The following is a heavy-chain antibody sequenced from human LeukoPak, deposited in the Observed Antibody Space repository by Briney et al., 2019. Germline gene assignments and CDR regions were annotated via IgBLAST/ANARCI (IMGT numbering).Heavy chain of an antibody. CDR1: GGSISGSSYY. J-gene: IGHJ4*02. CDR3: TRRAYCSGGTCYSDY. CDR2: IYRDGST. Sequence: PSETLSLTCTVSGGSISGSSYYWGWIRQPPGKGLEWIASIYRDGSTYYNPSLKSRVTISVDTSKNQFSLKLSSVTAADTAVYYCTRRAYCSGGTCYSDYWGQGTLVTVSS. D-gene: IGHD2-15*01. V-gene: IGHV4-39*01.